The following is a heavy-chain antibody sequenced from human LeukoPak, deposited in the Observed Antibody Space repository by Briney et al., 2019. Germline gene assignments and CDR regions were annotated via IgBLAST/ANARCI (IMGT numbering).Heavy chain of an antibody. V-gene: IGHV3-30*04. CDR1: GFTFSSYA. Sequence: GGSLRLSCAASGFTFSSYAMSWVRQAPGKGLEWVAVISYDGSNKYYADSVKGRFTISRDNSKNTLYLQMNSLRAEDTAVYYCATKRMVDGSGSYPHFDYWGQGTLVTVSS. CDR3: ATKRMVDGSGSYPHFDY. D-gene: IGHD3-10*01. CDR2: ISYDGSNK. J-gene: IGHJ4*02.